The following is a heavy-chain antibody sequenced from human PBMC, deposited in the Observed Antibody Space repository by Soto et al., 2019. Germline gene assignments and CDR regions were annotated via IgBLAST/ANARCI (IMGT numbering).Heavy chain of an antibody. Sequence: QVQLVQSGAEVKKPGASVKVSCKASGYTFTSYDINWVRQATGQGLEWMGWMNPNSGNTGYAQKFQGRVTMTRNTSISTAYTELSSVRAEDTAVYYCARGTSRIAAPGWFDPWGQGTLVTVSS. D-gene: IGHD6-6*01. CDR1: GYTFTSYD. CDR3: ARGTSRIAAPGWFDP. J-gene: IGHJ5*02. V-gene: IGHV1-8*01. CDR2: MNPNSGNT.